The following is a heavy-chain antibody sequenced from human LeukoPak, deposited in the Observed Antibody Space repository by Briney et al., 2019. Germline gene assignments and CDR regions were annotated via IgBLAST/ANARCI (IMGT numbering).Heavy chain of an antibody. Sequence: SETLSLTCAVYGGSLSGYYWSWIRQPPGKGLEWIGEINHSGSTNYNPSLKSRVTISVDTSKNQFSLKLSSVTAADTAVYYCARGRRYYYDSSGYFFWGQGTLVTVSS. CDR2: INHSGST. V-gene: IGHV4-34*01. D-gene: IGHD3-22*01. CDR3: ARGRRYYYDSSGYFF. J-gene: IGHJ4*02. CDR1: GGSLSGYY.